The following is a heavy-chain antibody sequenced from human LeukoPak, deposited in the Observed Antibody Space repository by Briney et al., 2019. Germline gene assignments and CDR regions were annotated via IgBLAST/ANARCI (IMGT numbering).Heavy chain of an antibody. CDR3: ARYSGYSGYDPYYYYGMDV. CDR1: GYTFTSYG. CDR2: ISAYNGNT. Sequence: ASVKVSCKASGYTFTSYGISWVRQAPGQGLEWMGWISAYNGNTNYAQKLQGRVTMTTDTSTSTAYMELRSLRSDDTAVYYCARYSGYSGYDPYYYYGMDVWGQGTTVTVSS. D-gene: IGHD5-12*01. J-gene: IGHJ6*02. V-gene: IGHV1-18*01.